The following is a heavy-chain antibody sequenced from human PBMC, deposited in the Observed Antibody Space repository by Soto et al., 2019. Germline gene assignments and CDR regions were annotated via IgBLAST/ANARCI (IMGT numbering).Heavy chain of an antibody. CDR3: AKAQRYYGSGSYYSNWFAP. D-gene: IGHD3-10*01. J-gene: IGHJ5*02. V-gene: IGHV3-23*01. CDR2: ISGSGGST. Sequence: GGSLRLSCAASGFTFSSYAMSWVRQAPGKGLEWVSAISGSGGSTYYADSVKGRFTISRDNSKNTLYLQMNSLRAEDTAVYYCAKAQRYYGSGSYYSNWFAPRGQGTLVTVSS. CDR1: GFTFSSYA.